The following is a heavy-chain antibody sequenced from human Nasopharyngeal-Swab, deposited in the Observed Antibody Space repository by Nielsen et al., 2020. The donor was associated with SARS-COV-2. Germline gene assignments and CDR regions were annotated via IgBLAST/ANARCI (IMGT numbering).Heavy chain of an antibody. CDR2: ISSSSSYI. Sequence: GASLKISWAASGFTFSSYSMNWVRQAPGKGLEWVSSISSSSSYIYYADSVKGRFTISRDNAKNSLYLQMNSLRAEDTAVYYCARVDADYDFWSGSKSGLFDYWGQGTLVTVSS. CDR3: ARVDADYDFWSGSKSGLFDY. CDR1: GFTFSSYS. V-gene: IGHV3-21*01. D-gene: IGHD3-3*01. J-gene: IGHJ4*02.